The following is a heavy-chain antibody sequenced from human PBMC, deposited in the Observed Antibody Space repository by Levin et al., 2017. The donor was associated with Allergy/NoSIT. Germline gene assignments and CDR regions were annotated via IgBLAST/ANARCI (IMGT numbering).Heavy chain of an antibody. V-gene: IGHV5-51*01. CDR2: IYPGDSDT. CDR3: ARRGTRDYYYYMDV. CDR1: GYSCTSYW. Sequence: GESLKISCQGSGYSCTSYWIGWVRQMPGKGLEWMGIIYPGDSDTRYSPSFQGQVTISADKSISPAYLQWSRLKASDTAIYYCARRGTRDYYYYMDVWGKGNTVTVSS. J-gene: IGHJ6*03. D-gene: IGHD1-1*01.